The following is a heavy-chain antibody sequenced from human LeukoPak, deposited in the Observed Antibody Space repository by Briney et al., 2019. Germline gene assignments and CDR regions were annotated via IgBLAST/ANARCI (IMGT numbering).Heavy chain of an antibody. CDR1: GFTFSSYW. CDR3: ARESRRSGPNGRLDY. Sequence: GGSLRLSCAASGFTFSSYWMSWVRQAPGKGLEWVANIKQDGSEKYYVDSVKGRFTISRDNAKNSLYMQMNSLRDEDTAVYYCARESRRSGPNGRLDYWGQGTLVTVSS. CDR2: IKQDGSEK. J-gene: IGHJ4*02. V-gene: IGHV3-7*03. D-gene: IGHD3-3*01.